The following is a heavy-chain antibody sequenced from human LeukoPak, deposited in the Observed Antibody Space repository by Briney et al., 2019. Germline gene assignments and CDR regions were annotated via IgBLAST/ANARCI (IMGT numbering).Heavy chain of an antibody. J-gene: IGHJ4*02. CDR3: AEVTMVRGYYFDY. V-gene: IGHV3-23*01. CDR1: GFTFSSYA. CDR2: ISGSGGST. D-gene: IGHD3-10*01. Sequence: GGSLRLSCAASGFTFSSYAMSWVRQAPGKGLEWVSAISGSGGSTYYADSVKGRFTISRDNSKNTLYLQMNSLRAEDTAVYYCAEVTMVRGYYFDYWGQGTLVTASS.